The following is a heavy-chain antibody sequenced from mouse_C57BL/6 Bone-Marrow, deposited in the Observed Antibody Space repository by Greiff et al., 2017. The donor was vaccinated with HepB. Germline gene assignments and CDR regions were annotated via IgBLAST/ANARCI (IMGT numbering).Heavy chain of an antibody. Sequence: VQLKESGPELVKPGASVKMSCKASGYTFTDYNMHWVKQSHGKSLEWIGYINPNNGGTSYNQKFKGKATLTVNKSSSTAYMELRSLTSEDSAVYYCAKYYGSVWYFDVWGTGTTVTVSS. V-gene: IGHV1-22*01. CDR1: GYTFTDYN. J-gene: IGHJ1*03. CDR2: INPNNGGT. CDR3: AKYYGSVWYFDV. D-gene: IGHD1-1*01.